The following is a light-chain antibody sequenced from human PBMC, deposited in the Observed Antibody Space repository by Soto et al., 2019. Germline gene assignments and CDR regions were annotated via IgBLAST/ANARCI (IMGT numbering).Light chain of an antibody. CDR3: QQQGT. CDR2: AAS. V-gene: IGKV3-20*01. Sequence: EIVLPQSPGTLSLSPGERATLSCRASEFLSRSSLVWYQQKPGQAPRLLIYAASRRATGIPDRFSGSGSATEYTLTINTLEPEDLAVYYCQQQGTFGQGTKWEIK. CDR1: EFLSRSS. J-gene: IGKJ2*01.